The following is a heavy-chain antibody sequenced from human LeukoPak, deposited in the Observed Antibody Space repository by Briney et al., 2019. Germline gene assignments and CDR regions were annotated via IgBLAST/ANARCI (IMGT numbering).Heavy chain of an antibody. CDR2: ISSSSSYI. CDR3: ARTYGDYTPDYFDY. CDR1: GFTVSNNR. V-gene: IGHV3-21*01. J-gene: IGHJ4*02. Sequence: PGGSLRLSCAASGFTVSNNRLSWVRQALGKGLEWVSSISSSSSYIYYADSVKGRFTISRDNAKNSLYLQMNSLRAEDTAVYYCARTYGDYTPDYFDYWGQGTLVTVSS. D-gene: IGHD4-17*01.